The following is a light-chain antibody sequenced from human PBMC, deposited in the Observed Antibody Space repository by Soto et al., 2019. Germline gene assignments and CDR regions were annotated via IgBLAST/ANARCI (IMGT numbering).Light chain of an antibody. CDR3: SSYTTSSTFV. J-gene: IGLJ1*01. Sequence: QSVLTQPASVSGSPGQSITISCTGTSSDIGGYNYVSWYQQHPGKAPKLMIYEVNNRPSGVSNRFSGSKSGILASLTISGLQAEDEADYYCSSYTTSSTFVFGSGTKLTVL. CDR2: EVN. CDR1: SSDIGGYNY. V-gene: IGLV2-14*01.